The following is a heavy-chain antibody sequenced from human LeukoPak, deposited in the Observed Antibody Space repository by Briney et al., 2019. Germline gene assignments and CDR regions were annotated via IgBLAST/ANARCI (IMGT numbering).Heavy chain of an antibody. CDR1: GFTFRNSA. V-gene: IGHV3-23*01. Sequence: PGGSLRLSCAASGFTFRNSAMSWVRQAPGKGLEWVSTISGTGVGTFYADSVKGRLTISRDNPKNTLYLQKNSLRAEDTAVYYCAKNNWNDLPFVDYWGQGTLVTVSS. CDR2: ISGTGVGT. CDR3: AKNNWNDLPFVDY. J-gene: IGHJ4*02. D-gene: IGHD1-20*01.